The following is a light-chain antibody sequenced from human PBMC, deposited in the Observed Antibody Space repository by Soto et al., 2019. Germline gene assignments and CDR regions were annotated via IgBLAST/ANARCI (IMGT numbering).Light chain of an antibody. CDR1: QSFSTW. CDR3: QEYSRYPYT. Sequence: DIPMTQSPSTLSVSVGDRVTITCRASQSFSTWLAWYQQKPGKAPKLLIYRTSSLKNGVPSRFSGSGSGTEFTLTITSLQPDDFANYYCQEYSRYPYTFGQGTKLEIK. CDR2: RTS. J-gene: IGKJ2*01. V-gene: IGKV1-5*03.